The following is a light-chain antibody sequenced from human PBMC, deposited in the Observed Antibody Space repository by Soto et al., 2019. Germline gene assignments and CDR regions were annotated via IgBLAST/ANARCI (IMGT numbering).Light chain of an antibody. CDR3: LHYNDWPRWT. CDR2: GAS. V-gene: IGKV3-15*01. CDR1: QSVSNN. Sequence: EIVMTQSPATLSVSPGEGATLSCRASQSVSNNLAWYQQQPGQAPRLLIYGASTTASGIPARFSGSGSGTEFTLTISSLQSEDFAVYYCLHYNDWPRWTFGQGTKVDIK. J-gene: IGKJ1*01.